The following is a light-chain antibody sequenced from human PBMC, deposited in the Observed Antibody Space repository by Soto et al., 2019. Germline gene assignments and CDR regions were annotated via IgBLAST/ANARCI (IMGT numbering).Light chain of an antibody. CDR2: EVS. CDR3: CSYAGSYTHV. J-gene: IGLJ1*01. V-gene: IGLV2-14*01. Sequence: QSVLTQPASVSGSPGQSITISCTGTSSDVGGYNYVSWYQQHPGKAPKLMIYEVSNRPTGVSNRFSGSKSGNTASLTISGLQDEDEADYYCCSYAGSYTHVFGTGTKLTVL. CDR1: SSDVGGYNY.